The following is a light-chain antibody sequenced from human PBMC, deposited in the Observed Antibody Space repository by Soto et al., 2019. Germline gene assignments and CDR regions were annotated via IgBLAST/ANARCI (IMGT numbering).Light chain of an antibody. V-gene: IGKV1-5*01. CDR3: QQVNVYPST. CDR2: DAS. CDR1: QSITRW. J-gene: IGKJ4*01. Sequence: PTPFTLSAYLGDKGTITFLASQSITRWLAWYQQKPGKAPNLLIYDASTLHSGVPSRFSGGGSGTDFTLTISSLQPEDFATYYCQQVNVYPSTFGGGTKVDIK.